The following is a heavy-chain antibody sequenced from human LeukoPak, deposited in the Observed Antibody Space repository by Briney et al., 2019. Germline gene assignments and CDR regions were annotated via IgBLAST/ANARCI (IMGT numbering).Heavy chain of an antibody. D-gene: IGHD2-21*01. CDR3: ARDIVVVPAVEAEDC. V-gene: IGHV1-2*02. CDR2: INPNSGLT. Sequence: RASVTVSCKASGYIFTDYYLHWVRQAPGQGLEWMGWINPNSGLTNYAKRFQDRVTMTADTSVSTAYMQLTRLTSDDSAVYFCARDIVVVPAVEAEDCWGQGTLVTVTS. J-gene: IGHJ4*02. CDR1: GYIFTDYY.